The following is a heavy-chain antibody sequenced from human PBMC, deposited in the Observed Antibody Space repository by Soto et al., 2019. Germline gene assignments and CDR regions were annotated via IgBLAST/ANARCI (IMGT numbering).Heavy chain of an antibody. CDR3: ARDPSYYDSSGYAV. CDR1: GFTVSSNY. D-gene: IGHD3-22*01. J-gene: IGHJ4*02. V-gene: IGHV3-53*01. Sequence: EVQLVESGGGLIQPGGSLRLSCAASGFTVSSNYMSWVRQAPGKGLEWVSVIYSGGSTYYADSVKGRFTISRDNSKNTLYLQMNSLRAEDTAVYYCARDPSYYDSSGYAVWGQGTLVTVSS. CDR2: IYSGGST.